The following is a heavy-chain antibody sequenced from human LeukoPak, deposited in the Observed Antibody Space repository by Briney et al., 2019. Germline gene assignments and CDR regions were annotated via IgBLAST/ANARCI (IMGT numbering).Heavy chain of an antibody. D-gene: IGHD3-16*01. V-gene: IGHV3-23*01. J-gene: IGHJ4*02. Sequence: GGSLRLSCAVSGITLSNYGMSWVRQAPGKGLEWVAGISDSGGSTNYADSVKGRFTISRDNAKSTLYLQMNSLRAEDTAVYYCASLGGLSYWGQGTLVTVSS. CDR3: ASLGGLSY. CDR1: GITLSNYG. CDR2: ISDSGGST.